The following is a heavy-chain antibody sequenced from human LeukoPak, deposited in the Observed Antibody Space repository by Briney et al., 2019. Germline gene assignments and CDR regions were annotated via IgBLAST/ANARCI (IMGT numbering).Heavy chain of an antibody. V-gene: IGHV3-30*04. CDR3: ARDLGYSYGYFDY. J-gene: IGHJ4*02. D-gene: IGHD5-18*01. CDR1: GFTFSSYA. CDR2: ISYGGSNK. Sequence: GGSLRLSCAASGFTFSSYAMHWVRQAPGKGLEWVAVISYGGSNKYYADSVKGRFTISRDNSKNTLYLQMNSLRAEDTAVYYCARDLGYSYGYFDYRGQGTLVTVSS.